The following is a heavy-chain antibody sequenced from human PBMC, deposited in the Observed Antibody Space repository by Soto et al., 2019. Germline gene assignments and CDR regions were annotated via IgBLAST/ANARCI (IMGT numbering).Heavy chain of an antibody. D-gene: IGHD4-4*01. J-gene: IGHJ4*02. V-gene: IGHV1-3*01. CDR1: GYTFTSYA. CDR2: INAGNGNT. CDR3: ARVATTVTTIPLNFDY. Sequence: RASVKVSCKASGYTFTSYAMHWVRQAPGQRLEWMGWINAGNGNTKYSQKFQGRVTITRDTSASTAYMELSSLRSEDTAVYYCARVATTVTTIPLNFDYWGQGTLVTVSS.